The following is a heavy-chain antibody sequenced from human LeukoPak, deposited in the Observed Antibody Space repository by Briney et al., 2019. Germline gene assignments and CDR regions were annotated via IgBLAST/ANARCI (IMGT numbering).Heavy chain of an antibody. CDR3: ATMYSGYENTLDY. V-gene: IGHV1-2*02. J-gene: IGHJ4*02. Sequence: ASVKVSCKASGYTFTGYYMHWVRQAPGQGLEWMGWINPNSGGTNYAQKFQGRVTMTRDTSISTAYMELSRLRSDDTAVCYCATMYSGYENTLDYWGQGTLVTVSS. CDR2: INPNSGGT. D-gene: IGHD5-12*01. CDR1: GYTFTGYY.